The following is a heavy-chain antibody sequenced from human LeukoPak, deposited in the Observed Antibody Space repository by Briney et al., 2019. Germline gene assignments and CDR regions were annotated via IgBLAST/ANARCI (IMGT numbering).Heavy chain of an antibody. Sequence: GASVKVSCKASGGTFSSYAISWVRQAPGQGLEWMGWINPNSGGTNYAQKFQGRVTMTRDTSISTAYMELSRLRSDDTAVYYCARDRSPIWFGEFSYYMDVWGKGTTVTISS. D-gene: IGHD3-10*01. CDR2: INPNSGGT. CDR3: ARDRSPIWFGEFSYYMDV. CDR1: GGTFSSYA. J-gene: IGHJ6*03. V-gene: IGHV1-2*02.